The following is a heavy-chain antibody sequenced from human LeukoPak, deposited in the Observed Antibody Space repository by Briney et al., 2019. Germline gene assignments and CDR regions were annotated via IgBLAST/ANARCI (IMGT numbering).Heavy chain of an antibody. V-gene: IGHV3-74*01. J-gene: IGHJ4*02. CDR2: INSDGSST. Sequence: GGSLRLSCAAPGFTFSSYWMHWVRQAPGKGLVWVSRINSDGSSTSYADSVKGRFTISRDNAKNTLFLQMNSLRAEDTAVYYCAREYYGDYYFDYWGQGTLVTVSS. D-gene: IGHD4-17*01. CDR3: AREYYGDYYFDY. CDR1: GFTFSSYW.